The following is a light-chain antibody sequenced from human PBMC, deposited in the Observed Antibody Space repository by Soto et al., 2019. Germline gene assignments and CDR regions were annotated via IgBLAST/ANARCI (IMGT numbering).Light chain of an antibody. CDR1: QGISNY. Sequence: DIQMTQSPSSLSASVGDRVTITCWASQGISNYLAWSQQKPGQAPKSLIYDASSLRSGVPSKFSGSGFGTEFTLTISSLQPEDFATYYCQQYSTSPITFCQGTRLEI. V-gene: IGKV1-16*02. CDR2: DAS. J-gene: IGKJ5*01. CDR3: QQYSTSPIT.